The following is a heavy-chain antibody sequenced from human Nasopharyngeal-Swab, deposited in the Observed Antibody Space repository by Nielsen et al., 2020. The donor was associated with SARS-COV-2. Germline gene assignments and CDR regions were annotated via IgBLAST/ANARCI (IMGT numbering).Heavy chain of an antibody. V-gene: IGHV4-34*01. CDR1: GVSFSGYY. J-gene: IGHJ5*02. D-gene: IGHD5-12*01. Sequence: GSLRLSCAVYGVSFSGYYWSWIRQPPGKGLEWIGEIYHSGSTNYNPSLKSRVTISVDTSKNQFSLKLSSVTAADTAVYYCARGGYSGYDSSNWFDPWGQGTLVTVSS. CDR3: ARGGYSGYDSSNWFDP. CDR2: IYHSGST.